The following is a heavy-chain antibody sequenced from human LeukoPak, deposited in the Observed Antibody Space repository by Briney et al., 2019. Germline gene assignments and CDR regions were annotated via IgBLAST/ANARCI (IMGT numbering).Heavy chain of an antibody. Sequence: ASVKVSCKASGYTFTSYGISWVRQAPGQGLEWMGWISAYNGNTNYAQKLQGRVTVTTDTSTSTAYMELRSLRSDDTAVYYCAKSQSVSCSGGSCSCDYWGQGTLVTVSS. CDR2: ISAYNGNT. V-gene: IGHV1-18*01. J-gene: IGHJ4*02. CDR3: AKSQSVSCSGGSCSCDY. CDR1: GYTFTSYG. D-gene: IGHD2-15*01.